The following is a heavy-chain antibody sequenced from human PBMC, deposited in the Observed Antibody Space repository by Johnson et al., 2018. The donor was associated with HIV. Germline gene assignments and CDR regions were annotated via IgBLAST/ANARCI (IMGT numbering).Heavy chain of an antibody. CDR2: VKSKTDGGTI. CDR3: ARESGQAFDV. D-gene: IGHD6-25*01. V-gene: IGHV3-15*05. CDR1: GFTFTNAW. J-gene: IGHJ3*01. Sequence: VQLVESGGGVVQPGRSLRLSCAGSGFTFTNAWMTWIRQAPGKGLEWVGRVKSKTDGGTIDYAAPVKGRFTISRDNAKNSLYLQMNTLRVEDTAFYYCARESGQAFDVWGQGTMVTVSS.